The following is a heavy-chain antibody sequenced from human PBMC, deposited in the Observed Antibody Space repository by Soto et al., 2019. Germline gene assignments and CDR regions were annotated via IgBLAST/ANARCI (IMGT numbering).Heavy chain of an antibody. J-gene: IGHJ3*02. D-gene: IGHD3-22*01. Sequence: SETLSLTCAVYCGSFSGYYWSWIRQPPGKGLEWIGEINHSGSTNYNPSLKSRVTISVDTSKNQFSLKLSSVTAADTAVYYCARKYYYDSSGYYYGASDIWGQGTMVTVSS. V-gene: IGHV4-34*01. CDR1: CGSFSGYY. CDR3: ARKYYYDSSGYYYGASDI. CDR2: INHSGST.